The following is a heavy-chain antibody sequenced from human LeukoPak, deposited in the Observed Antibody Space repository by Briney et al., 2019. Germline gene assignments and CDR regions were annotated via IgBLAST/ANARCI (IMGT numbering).Heavy chain of an antibody. CDR2: IWYGGSNK. D-gene: IGHD5-18*01. V-gene: IGHV3-33*01. J-gene: IGHJ4*02. CDR3: ARGYSYGLNYFDY. CDR1: GFTFSSYG. Sequence: GGSLRLSCKTSGFTFSSYGMHWVRQAPGKGLEWVAVIWYGGSNKYYADSVKGRFTISRDNSKNTLYLQMNSLRAEDTAVYYCARGYSYGLNYFDYWGQGTLVTVSS.